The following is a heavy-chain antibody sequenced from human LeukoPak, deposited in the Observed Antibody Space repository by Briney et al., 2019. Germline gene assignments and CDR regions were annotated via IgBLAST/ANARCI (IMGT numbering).Heavy chain of an antibody. D-gene: IGHD3-10*01. J-gene: IGHJ4*02. CDR2: IYHSGST. CDR3: ARETWFGELYYFDY. V-gene: IGHV4-30-2*01. CDR1: GGSISSGGYS. Sequence: SETLSLTCAVSGGSISSGGYSWSWIRQPPGKGLEWFVYIYHSGSTYYNPSLKSRVTISVDRSKNQFSLKLSSVTAAATAGYYCARETWFGELYYFDYWGQGTLVTVSS.